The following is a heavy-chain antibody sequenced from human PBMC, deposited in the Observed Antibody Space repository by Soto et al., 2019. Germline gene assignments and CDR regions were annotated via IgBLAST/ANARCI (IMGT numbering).Heavy chain of an antibody. CDR3: AADSGYYYDSSGYYYVFDY. J-gene: IGHJ4*01. CDR1: GFTFTSSA. D-gene: IGHD3-22*01. CDR2: IVVGSGNT. Sequence: SVKVSCKASGFTFTSSAVRWVRQARGQRLEWIGWIVVGSGNTNYAQKFQERVTITRDMSTSTAYMELSSLRSEDTAVYYCAADSGYYYDSSGYYYVFDYWGHGTLVTVS. V-gene: IGHV1-58*01.